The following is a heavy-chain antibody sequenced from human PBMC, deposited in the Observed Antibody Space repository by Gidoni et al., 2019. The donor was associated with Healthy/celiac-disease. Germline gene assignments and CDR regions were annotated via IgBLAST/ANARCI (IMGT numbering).Heavy chain of an antibody. CDR3: ASPVRGA. J-gene: IGHJ5*02. CDR2: IDYSGST. CDR1: GGSISSSSYY. Sequence: QLQLQESGPGLVKPSETLSLTCPVSGGSISSSSYYWGWIRQPPGKGLEWIGSIDYSGSTYYNPSLKSRVTISVDTSKNQFSLKLSSVTAADSAVYYCASPVRGAWGQGTLVTVSS. V-gene: IGHV4-39*01.